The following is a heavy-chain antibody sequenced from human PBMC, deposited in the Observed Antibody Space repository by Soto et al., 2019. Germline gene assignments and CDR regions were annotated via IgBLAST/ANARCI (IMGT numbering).Heavy chain of an antibody. CDR2: IKEDATQK. CDR1: GFTSRGFW. Sequence: EGQLVQSGGGLVQPGGSLRLSCVGSGFTSRGFWMGWVRQAPGKGLELVANIKEDATQKNYVDSVRGRFTISRDTATISLYLQMNSLRAEDTAVYYCTRDQFWGQGTLVTVSS. V-gene: IGHV3-7*05. CDR3: TRDQF. J-gene: IGHJ4*02.